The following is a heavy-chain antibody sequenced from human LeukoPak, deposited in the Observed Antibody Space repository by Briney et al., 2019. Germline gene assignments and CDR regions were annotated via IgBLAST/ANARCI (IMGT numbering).Heavy chain of an antibody. J-gene: IGHJ6*03. Sequence: SETLSLTCTVSGYSISSGFYWGWIRQPPGKGLEWIGSIYHRGNTYYNPSLKSRVTISVDTSKNQFSLKLSSVTAADTAVYYCARGLKRGYSYGYGDYYYYMDVWGKGTTVTVSS. D-gene: IGHD5-18*01. CDR3: ARGLKRGYSYGYGDYYYYMDV. CDR1: GYSISSGFY. CDR2: IYHRGNT. V-gene: IGHV4-38-2*02.